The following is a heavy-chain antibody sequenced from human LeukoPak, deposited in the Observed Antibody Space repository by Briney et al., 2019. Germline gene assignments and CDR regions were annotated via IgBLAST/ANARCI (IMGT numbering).Heavy chain of an antibody. D-gene: IGHD5-18*01. J-gene: IGHJ4*02. CDR2: ISYTGTT. CDR1: GGSINNYY. Sequence: NPSETLSLTCTVSGGSINNYYWSWIRQPPGKGLEWIGYISYTGTTIYNPSLKTRVTISVDTSNQLSLKLSSVTAADTATYYCATGPHTALDYWGQGTLVTVSS. V-gene: IGHV4-59*08. CDR3: ATGPHTALDY.